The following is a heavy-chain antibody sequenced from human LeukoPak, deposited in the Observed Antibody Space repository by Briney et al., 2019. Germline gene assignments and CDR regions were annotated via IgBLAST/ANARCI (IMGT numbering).Heavy chain of an antibody. Sequence: SGTLSLTCAVYGGSFSGYYWSWIRQPPGKGLEWIGEINHSGSTNYNPSLKSRVTISVDTSKNQFSLKLSSVTAADTAVYYCARSPMWYYYDSSGYYYASRTWDYWGQGTLVTVSS. D-gene: IGHD3-22*01. CDR1: GGSFSGYY. J-gene: IGHJ4*02. CDR3: ARSPMWYYYDSSGYYYASRTWDY. V-gene: IGHV4-34*01. CDR2: INHSGST.